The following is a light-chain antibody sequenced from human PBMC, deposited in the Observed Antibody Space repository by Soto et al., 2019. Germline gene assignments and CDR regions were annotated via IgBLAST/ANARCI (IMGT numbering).Light chain of an antibody. J-gene: IGKJ1*01. CDR3: QQYDNWPRT. V-gene: IGKV3-15*01. CDR1: QSVRSN. Sequence: EMVLTQSPGTLSLSPGERATLSCRASQSVRSNLAWYQQKPGQPPRLLIYDASTRATRIPSRFSGSGSGTEFTLTISSLQSEDFAVYYCQQYDNWPRTFGQGTKVDIK. CDR2: DAS.